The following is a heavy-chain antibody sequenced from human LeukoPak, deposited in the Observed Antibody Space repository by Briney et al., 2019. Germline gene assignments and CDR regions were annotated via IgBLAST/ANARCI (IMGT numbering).Heavy chain of an antibody. V-gene: IGHV4-34*01. CDR3: ARITMIVVVIDY. D-gene: IGHD3-22*01. Sequence: PSETLSLTCAVYGGSFSGYYWSWIRQPPGKGLEWIGEINHSGSTNYNPSLKSRVTISVDTSKNQFSLKLSSVTAADTAVYYCARITMIVVVIDYWGQGTLVTVSS. CDR2: INHSGST. CDR1: GGSFSGYY. J-gene: IGHJ4*02.